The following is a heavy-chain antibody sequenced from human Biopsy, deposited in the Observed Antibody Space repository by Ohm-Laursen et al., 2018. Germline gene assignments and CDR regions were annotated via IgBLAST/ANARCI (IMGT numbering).Heavy chain of an antibody. D-gene: IGHD5-12*01. CDR1: GGSWDFHY. V-gene: IGHV4-31*11. J-gene: IGHJ4*02. Sequence: TLSLTCAVNGGSWDFHYWSWVRHHPGKGLEWIGNIFYSANTYYNPSLKSRVTISVDTSKNQFSLKRSSVTAADTAVYYCARLGSGDYFPTFFDFWSQGALVTVSS. CDR3: ARLGSGDYFPTFFDF. CDR2: IFYSANT.